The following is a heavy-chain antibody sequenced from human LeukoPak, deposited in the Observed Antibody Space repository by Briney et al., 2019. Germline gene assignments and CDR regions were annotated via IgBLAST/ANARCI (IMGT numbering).Heavy chain of an antibody. CDR1: GFTFSSYA. Sequence: PGRSLRLSCAASGFTFSSYAMHWVRQAPGKGLEWVAVISYDGSNKYYADSVKGRFTISTDNSKNTLYLQMNSLRAEDTAVYYCARSSSWPNGYYFDYWGQGTLVTVSS. D-gene: IGHD6-13*01. CDR2: ISYDGSNK. V-gene: IGHV3-30-3*01. J-gene: IGHJ4*02. CDR3: ARSSSWPNGYYFDY.